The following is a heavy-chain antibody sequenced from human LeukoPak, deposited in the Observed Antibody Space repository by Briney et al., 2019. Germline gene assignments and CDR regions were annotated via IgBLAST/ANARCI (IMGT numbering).Heavy chain of an antibody. CDR1: RFTFSSYA. CDR2: ISGSGGST. D-gene: IGHD5-18*01. V-gene: IGHV3-23*01. CDR3: AKKDTAMPGNYYYGMDV. Sequence: GGSLRLSCAASRFTFSSYAMSWVRQAPGKGLEWVSAISGSGGSTYYADSVKGRFTISRDNSKNTLYLQMNSLRAEDTAVYYCAKKDTAMPGNYYYGMDVWGQGTTITVSS. J-gene: IGHJ6*02.